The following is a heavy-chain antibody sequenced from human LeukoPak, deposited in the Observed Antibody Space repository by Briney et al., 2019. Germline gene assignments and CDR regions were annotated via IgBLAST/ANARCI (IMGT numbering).Heavy chain of an antibody. CDR3: AREDRWAVAPSDAFDI. J-gene: IGHJ3*02. CDR2: IIPIFGTA. CDR1: GGTFSSYA. D-gene: IGHD6-19*01. Sequence: GASVKVSCKASGGTFSSYAISWVRQAPGQGLEWMGWIIPIFGTANYAQKFQGRVTITRDTSISTAYMELSRLRSDDTAVYYCAREDRWAVAPSDAFDIWGQGTRVTVSS. V-gene: IGHV1-69*05.